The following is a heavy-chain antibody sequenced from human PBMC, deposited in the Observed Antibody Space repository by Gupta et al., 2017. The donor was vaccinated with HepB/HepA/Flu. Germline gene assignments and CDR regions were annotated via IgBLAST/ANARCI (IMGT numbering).Heavy chain of an antibody. CDR3: ARGGGIALEFDY. CDR2: INPNSGGT. Sequence: QVQLVQSGAEVKKPGASVKFSCTASGYSFTGQLIHWVRQAPGQGLEWMGWINPNSGGTNYAQKCQDWVTMSRDTSISTAYMELRSLKSDDTAIYYCARGGGIALEFDYWGQGTLVTVSS. V-gene: IGHV1-2*04. CDR1: GYSFTGQL. D-gene: IGHD6-13*01. J-gene: IGHJ4*02.